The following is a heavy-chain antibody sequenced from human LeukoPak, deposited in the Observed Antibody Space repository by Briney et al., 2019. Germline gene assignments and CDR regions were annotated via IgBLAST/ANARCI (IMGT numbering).Heavy chain of an antibody. CDR1: GFIFSTYS. CDR3: AKEESDPVEPYFDY. D-gene: IGHD1-26*01. CDR2: ISGSGGST. J-gene: IGHJ4*02. V-gene: IGHV3-23*01. Sequence: SGGSLRLSCTASGFIFSTYSMSWVRQAPGKGLEWVSAISGSGGSTYYADSVKGRFTISRDNSKNTLYLQMNSLRAEDTAVYYCAKEESDPVEPYFDYWGQGTLVTVSS.